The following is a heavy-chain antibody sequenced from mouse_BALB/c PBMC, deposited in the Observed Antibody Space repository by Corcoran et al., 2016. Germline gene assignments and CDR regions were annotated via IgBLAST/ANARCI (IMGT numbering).Heavy chain of an antibody. J-gene: IGHJ4*01. CDR1: GYTFSSYW. D-gene: IGHD2-14*01. CDR3: ARYYRYAMDY. V-gene: IGHV1-9*01. CDR2: ILPGRGST. Sequence: QVQLQQSGAELMKPGASVKISCKATGYTFSSYWIEWVKQRPGHGLEWIGEILPGRGSTNYNEKFKGKATFTADTSSNTAYMQLSSLTSEDSAVYYCARYYRYAMDYWGQGTSVTVSS.